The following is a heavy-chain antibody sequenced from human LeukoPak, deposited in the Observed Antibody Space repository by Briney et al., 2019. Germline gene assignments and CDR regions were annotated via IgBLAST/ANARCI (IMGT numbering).Heavy chain of an antibody. D-gene: IGHD2-15*01. CDR2: IIPIFTTP. J-gene: IGHJ4*02. V-gene: IGHV1-69*05. CDR3: ARGAVVGATNRLDF. Sequence: SVKVSCKASGGAFSNYALHWVRQAPGQGLEWVGGIIPIFTTPNLAQKFQGRVTLTTDEYTRTAFMELSGLTSEDTAIYYCARGAVVGATNRLDFWGQGTLVTVSS. CDR1: GGAFSNYA.